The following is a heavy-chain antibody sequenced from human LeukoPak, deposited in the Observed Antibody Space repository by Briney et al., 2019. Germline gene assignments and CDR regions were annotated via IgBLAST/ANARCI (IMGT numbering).Heavy chain of an antibody. V-gene: IGHV1-18*01. CDR3: ARADSSGWYLRGYFDY. CDR1: GYTFINYA. Sequence: ASVKVSCKASGYTFINYAISWVRQAPGQGLEWMGWISAYNGNTTYAQKLQGRVTMTTDTSTSTAHMELRSLRSDDAAVYYCARADSSGWYLRGYFDYWGQGTLVTVSS. CDR2: ISAYNGNT. J-gene: IGHJ4*02. D-gene: IGHD6-19*01.